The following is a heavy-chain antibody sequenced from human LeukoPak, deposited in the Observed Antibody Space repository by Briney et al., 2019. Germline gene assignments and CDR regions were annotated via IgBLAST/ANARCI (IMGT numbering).Heavy chain of an antibody. CDR3: AKADIYYYYYMDV. CDR2: ISSSGSTI. V-gene: IGHV3-11*04. J-gene: IGHJ6*03. Sequence: GGSLRLSCAASGFTFCDYYMSWMRQAPGKGLEWVSYISSSGSTIYYADSVKGRFTISRDNAKNSLYLQMNSLRAEDTAVYYCAKADIYYYYYMDVWGKGTTVTVSS. D-gene: IGHD3-9*01. CDR1: GFTFCDYY.